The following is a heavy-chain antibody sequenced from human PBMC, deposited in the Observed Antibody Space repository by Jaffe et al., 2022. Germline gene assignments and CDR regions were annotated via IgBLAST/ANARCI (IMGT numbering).Heavy chain of an antibody. Sequence: QVQLQESGPGLVKPSQTLSLTCTVSGGSISSGSYYWSWIRQPAGKGLEWIGRIYTSGSTNYNPSLKSRVTISVDTSKNQFSLKLSSVTAADTAVYYCAREGGRQLVIFDYWGQGTLVTVSS. J-gene: IGHJ4*02. D-gene: IGHD6-13*01. V-gene: IGHV4-61*02. CDR1: GGSISSGSYY. CDR3: AREGGRQLVIFDY. CDR2: IYTSGST.